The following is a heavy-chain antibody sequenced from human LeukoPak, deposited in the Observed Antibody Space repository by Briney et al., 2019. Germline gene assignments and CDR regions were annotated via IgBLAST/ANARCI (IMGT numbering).Heavy chain of an antibody. CDR1: KFTFSLYN. J-gene: IGHJ4*02. D-gene: IGHD3-22*01. V-gene: IGHV3-48*02. CDR3: ARDRSGGYVCYFDS. Sequence: GGSESLSCEASKFTFSLYNMNWVRQAPGKGLEWVSYISSSSTTIYYADSVKGRFTISRDNAKSSLFLQMNSLRDEDTAVYFCARDRSGGYVCYFDSWDRGTVVTVTS. CDR2: ISSSSTTI.